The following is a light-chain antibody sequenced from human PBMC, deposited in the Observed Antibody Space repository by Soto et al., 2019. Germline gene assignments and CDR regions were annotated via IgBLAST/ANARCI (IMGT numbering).Light chain of an antibody. J-gene: IGLJ2*01. V-gene: IGLV2-8*01. CDR3: SSSAGYNVV. Sequence: QSALTQPPSASGSPGQSVTISCTGTSSDVGGYNYVSWYQQHPGKAPKLMIYDVSKRPSGVPDRFSGSKSGNTASLTVSGLQAEDEADYYCSSSAGYNVVFGGGTKVTVL. CDR2: DVS. CDR1: SSDVGGYNY.